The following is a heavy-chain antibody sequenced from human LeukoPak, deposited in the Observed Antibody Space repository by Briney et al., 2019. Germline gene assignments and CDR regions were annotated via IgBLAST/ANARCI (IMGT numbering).Heavy chain of an antibody. CDR2: INSDGSST. D-gene: IGHD3-10*01. Sequence: PGGSLRLSCAASGFTFSTYWMHWVRQAPGKGLVWVSRINSDGSSTSYADSVKGRFTISRDNAKNSLYLQMNSLRAEDTALYYCAKWTSPFITMVRGVINYYFDYWGQGTLVTVSS. J-gene: IGHJ4*02. CDR1: GFTFSTYW. CDR3: AKWTSPFITMVRGVINYYFDY. V-gene: IGHV3-74*01.